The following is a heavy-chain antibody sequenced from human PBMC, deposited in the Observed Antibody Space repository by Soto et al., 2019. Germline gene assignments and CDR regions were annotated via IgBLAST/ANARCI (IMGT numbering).Heavy chain of an antibody. D-gene: IGHD3-10*01. CDR2: FDPEDGET. J-gene: IGHJ4*02. V-gene: IGHV1-24*01. CDR1: GYTLTELS. CDR3: ATVGQVRGVIQYYFDY. Sequence: ASVKVSCKVSGYTLTELSMHWVRQAPGKGLEWMGGFDPEDGETIYAQKFQGRVTMTEDTSTDTAYMELSSLRSEDTAVYYCATVGQVRGVIQYYFDYWGQGTLVTVSS.